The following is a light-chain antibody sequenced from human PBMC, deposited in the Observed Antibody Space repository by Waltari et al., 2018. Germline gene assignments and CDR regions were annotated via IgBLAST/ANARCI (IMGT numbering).Light chain of an antibody. V-gene: IGLV1-40*01. CDR2: GNT. Sequence: QSVLTQPPSVSGAPGQRVTISCTGSDSHLGAGYEVHWYQQLPGTAPKLLIYGNTNRPSGVSDRFSGSKSGTSGSLAITGLQAEDEAYYYCQSYDRSLTGSWVFGGGTKLTVL. CDR1: DSHLGAGYE. CDR3: QSYDRSLTGSWV. J-gene: IGLJ3*02.